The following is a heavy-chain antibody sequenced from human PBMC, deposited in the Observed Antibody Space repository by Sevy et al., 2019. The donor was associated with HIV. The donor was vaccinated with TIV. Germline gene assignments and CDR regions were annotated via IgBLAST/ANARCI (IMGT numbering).Heavy chain of an antibody. CDR1: GFIFSNSW. CDR3: VGGGGGH. CDR2: IKPDGSDK. D-gene: IGHD3-16*01. Sequence: GGSLRLSCAASGFIFSNSWMGWVRQAPGRGRECVAAIKPDGSDKYYVDSVKGRFIVSRANAKNSLFLQMNSLRDEDTAVYYCVGGGGGHWGQGALVTVSS. J-gene: IGHJ4*02. V-gene: IGHV3-7*04.